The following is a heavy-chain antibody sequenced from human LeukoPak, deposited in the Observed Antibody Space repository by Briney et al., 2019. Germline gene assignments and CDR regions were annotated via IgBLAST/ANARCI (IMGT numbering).Heavy chain of an antibody. Sequence: GGSLRLSCAASGFTVSSNYMSWVRQAPGKGLEWVSVIYSGGSTYYADSVKGRFTISRDNSKNTLYLQMNSLRAEDTAVYCCARDGSIYGMDVWGQGTTVTVSS. CDR1: GFTVSSNY. V-gene: IGHV3-53*01. CDR2: IYSGGST. CDR3: ARDGSIYGMDV. J-gene: IGHJ6*02.